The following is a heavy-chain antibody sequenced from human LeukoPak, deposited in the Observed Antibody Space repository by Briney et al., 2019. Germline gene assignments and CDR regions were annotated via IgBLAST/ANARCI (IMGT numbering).Heavy chain of an antibody. V-gene: IGHV4-61*05. CDR2: IYYSGST. D-gene: IGHD2-15*01. CDR3: ARSYCSGGSCWVYFDY. Sequence: SETLSLTCTVSGGSISSSSYYWGWIRQPPGKGLEWIGNIYYSGSTNYNPSLKSRVTISVDTSKNQFSLKLSSVTAADTAIYYCARSYCSGGSCWVYFDYWGQGTLVTVSS. CDR1: GGSISSSSYY. J-gene: IGHJ4*02.